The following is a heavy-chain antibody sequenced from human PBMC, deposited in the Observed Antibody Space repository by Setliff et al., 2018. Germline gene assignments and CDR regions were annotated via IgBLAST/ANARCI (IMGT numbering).Heavy chain of an antibody. J-gene: IGHJ4*02. CDR1: GYLLTSYG. Sequence: ASVKVSCKTSGYLLTSYGLTWVRQAPGQTLEWMGWIHAGSSNTLYSQRFQDRITISRDTSATIVHMELSSLRSDDTAVYYCARMSTSGPHYDYWGQGTLVTVSS. D-gene: IGHD2-8*02. V-gene: IGHV1-3*01. CDR3: ARMSTSGPHYDY. CDR2: IHAGSSNT.